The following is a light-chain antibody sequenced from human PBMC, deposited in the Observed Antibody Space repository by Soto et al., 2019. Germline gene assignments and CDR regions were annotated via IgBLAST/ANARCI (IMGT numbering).Light chain of an antibody. CDR3: SSYAGSNNVVV. V-gene: IGLV2-8*01. CDR2: EVS. J-gene: IGLJ2*01. CDR1: SSDVGGYNY. Sequence: SVLTQPPSASGSPGQSVTISCTGTSSDVGGYNYVSWYQQHPGKAPKLMIYEVSKRPSGVPDRFSGSKSGNTASLTVSGLQAEDEADYYCSSYAGSNNVVVFGGGTKLTVL.